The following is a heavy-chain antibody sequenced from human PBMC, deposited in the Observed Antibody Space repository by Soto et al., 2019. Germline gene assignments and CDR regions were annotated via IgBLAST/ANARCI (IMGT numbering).Heavy chain of an antibody. D-gene: IGHD2-2*01. J-gene: IGHJ4*02. V-gene: IGHV4-39*02. CDR3: ATPGYASGDVHY. Sequence: PSETLSLTCTVSGGSISSSSYYWGWIRQPPGKGLEWIGSIYYSGSTYYNPSLKSRVTISVDTSKNHFSLKLSSVTAADTAVYFCATPGYASGDVHYWGQGTLVTVSS. CDR2: IYYSGST. CDR1: GGSISSSSYY.